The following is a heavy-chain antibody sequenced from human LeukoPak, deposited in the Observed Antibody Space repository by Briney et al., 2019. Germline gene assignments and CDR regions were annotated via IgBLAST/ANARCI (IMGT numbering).Heavy chain of an antibody. V-gene: IGHV3-30-3*01. CDR3: ARDSNGGTWIQLWYQYYFDY. CDR2: ISYDGSNK. J-gene: IGHJ4*02. D-gene: IGHD5-18*01. CDR1: GFTFSGYP. Sequence: PGGSLRLSCAASGFTFSGYPIHWVRQAPGKGLEWVAVISYDGSNKYYADSVKGRFTISRDNSKNTLYLQMNSLRAEDTAVYYCARDSNGGTWIQLWYQYYFDYWGQGTLVTVSS.